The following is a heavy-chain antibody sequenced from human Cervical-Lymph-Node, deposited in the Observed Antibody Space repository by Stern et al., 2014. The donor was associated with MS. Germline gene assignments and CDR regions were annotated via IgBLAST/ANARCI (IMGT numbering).Heavy chain of an antibody. Sequence: VQLVESGPEVKKPGASVMVSCKTSGYTFTNYYIHWVRQAPGQGLEWMGIINPNGSIKASGPQFPRRLPTTTDTSTTTAFITPITLTSEDMAMYCCTRAVGGVGREWGQGTLVFVSS. V-gene: IGHV1-46*01. J-gene: IGHJ4*02. D-gene: IGHD3-16*01. CDR3: TRAVGGVGRE. CDR2: INPNGSIK. CDR1: GYTFTNYY.